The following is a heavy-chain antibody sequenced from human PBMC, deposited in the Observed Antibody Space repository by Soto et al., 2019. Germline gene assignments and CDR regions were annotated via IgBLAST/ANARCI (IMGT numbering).Heavy chain of an antibody. D-gene: IGHD1-26*01. Sequence: QVQLVQSGAEVKKPGSSVKVSCKASGGTFSSYAISWVRQAPGQGLEWMGGIIPIFGTANYAQKFQGRVXIXAVXSTSTAYMELSSLRSEDTAVYYCARDGWELRTMGYWGQGTLVTVSS. CDR2: IIPIFGTA. CDR3: ARDGWELRTMGY. J-gene: IGHJ4*02. CDR1: GGTFSSYA. V-gene: IGHV1-69*12.